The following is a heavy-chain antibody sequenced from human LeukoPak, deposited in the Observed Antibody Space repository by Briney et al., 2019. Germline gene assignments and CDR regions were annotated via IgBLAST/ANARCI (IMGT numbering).Heavy chain of an antibody. CDR2: INPNSGGT. J-gene: IGHJ5*02. CDR3: ARGEEDKPAHIVVVTARNWFDP. V-gene: IGHV1-2*02. D-gene: IGHD2-21*02. Sequence: ASVKVSCKASGYTFTGYYMHWVRQAPGQGLEWMGWINPNSGGTNYAQKFQGRVTMTRDTSISTAYMELSRLRSDDTAVYYCARGEEDKPAHIVVVTARNWFDPWGQGTLVTASS. CDR1: GYTFTGYY.